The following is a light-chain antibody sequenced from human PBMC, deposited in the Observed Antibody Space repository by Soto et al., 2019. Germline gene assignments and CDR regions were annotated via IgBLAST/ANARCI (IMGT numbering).Light chain of an antibody. CDR1: QSVSTSY. V-gene: IGKV3-20*01. CDR2: GAS. Sequence: EIVLTQSPGTLSLSPGERVTLSCRASQSVSTSYLAWYQQKPGQAPRLLIYGASSRATGIPDRFSGSGSGTDFTLTINRLEPEDFAVYYCQQYGTSPRTFGQGTKLEIK. J-gene: IGKJ2*01. CDR3: QQYGTSPRT.